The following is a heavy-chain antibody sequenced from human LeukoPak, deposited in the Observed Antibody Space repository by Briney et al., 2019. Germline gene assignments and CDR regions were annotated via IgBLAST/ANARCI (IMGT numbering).Heavy chain of an antibody. J-gene: IGHJ6*02. V-gene: IGHV5-51*01. CDR2: IYPGDSDT. Sequence: GESLQISCKGSGYSFTTYWIGWVRHMPGKGLEWMGIIYPGDSDTRYSPSFQGQVTISADKSISTAYLQWSSLKASDTAMYYCARQSPPSWGPYYYYYGMDVWGQGTTVTVSS. CDR3: ARQSPPSWGPYYYYYGMDV. D-gene: IGHD7-27*01. CDR1: GYSFTTYW.